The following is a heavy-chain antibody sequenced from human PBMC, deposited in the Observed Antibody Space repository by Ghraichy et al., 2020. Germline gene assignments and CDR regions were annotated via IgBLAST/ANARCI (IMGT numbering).Heavy chain of an antibody. V-gene: IGHV1-2*02. D-gene: IGHD2-15*01. Sequence: ASVKVSCKASGYTLTGYYMHWVRQAPGQGLEWMGWINPNNGGTNYAQKFQGRVTITRDTSISTAYMELSSLISDDTALYYCARGCSGGTCYWVHWGQGTLVTVSS. CDR3: ARGCSGGTCYWVH. CDR1: GYTLTGYY. J-gene: IGHJ4*02. CDR2: INPNNGGT.